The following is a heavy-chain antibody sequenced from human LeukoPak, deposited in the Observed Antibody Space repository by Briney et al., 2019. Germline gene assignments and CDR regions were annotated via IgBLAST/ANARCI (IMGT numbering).Heavy chain of an antibody. J-gene: IGHJ4*02. Sequence: PGRSLRLSCAASGFTFSSYGMHWVRQAPGKGLEWVAVISYDGSNKYYADSVKGRFTISRDNSKNTLYLQMNSLRAEDTAVYYCAKGATLVVVPFGFWDWGQGNVVTVSS. CDR2: ISYDGSNK. CDR3: AKGATLVVVPFGFWD. D-gene: IGHD3-22*01. V-gene: IGHV3-30*18. CDR1: GFTFSSYG.